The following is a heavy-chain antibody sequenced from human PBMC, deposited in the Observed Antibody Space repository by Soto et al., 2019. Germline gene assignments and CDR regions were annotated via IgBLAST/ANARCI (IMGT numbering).Heavy chain of an antibody. Sequence: EVELVESGGGLVQPGGSLRLSCAASGFTFSDDWMYWVRQVPGKGLVWVSRINRDGRAAYYADSVKGRFTTSRDNAKNTLYLQMNSLRVEDTAVYYCSRDGREGPGQHWGQGTLVTVSS. CDR2: INRDGRAA. J-gene: IGHJ1*01. CDR1: GFTFSDDW. CDR3: SRDGREGPGQH. V-gene: IGHV3-74*01.